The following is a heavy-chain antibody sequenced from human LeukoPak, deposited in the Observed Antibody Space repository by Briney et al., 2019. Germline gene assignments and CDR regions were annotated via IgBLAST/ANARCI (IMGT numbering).Heavy chain of an antibody. CDR2: FSGGGSST. J-gene: IGHJ6*03. CDR1: GFTFSSYS. Sequence: PGGSLRLSCVVSGFTFSSYSMSWVRQAPGKGLEWVSAFSGGGSSTFYADSVKGRFTISRDNSKNTLYLQMNSLRAEDTAVYYCAKTYFSSRAHYFYYYYMDVWGKGTTVTISS. CDR3: AKTYFSSRAHYFYYYYMDV. D-gene: IGHD6-13*01. V-gene: IGHV3-23*01.